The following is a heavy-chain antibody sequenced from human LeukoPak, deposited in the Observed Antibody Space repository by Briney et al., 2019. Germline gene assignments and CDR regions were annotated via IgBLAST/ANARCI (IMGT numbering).Heavy chain of an antibody. V-gene: IGHV1-18*01. CDR3: ATQVVVAASGAFDI. Sequence: ASVKVSCKASGYTFTSYGISWVRQAPGQGLEWMGWISAYNGNTNYAQKLQGRVTMTTDTSTSTAYMELRSLRSDDTAVYYCATQVVVAASGAFDIWGQGTMVTVSS. CDR2: ISAYNGNT. J-gene: IGHJ3*02. CDR1: GYTFTSYG. D-gene: IGHD2-15*01.